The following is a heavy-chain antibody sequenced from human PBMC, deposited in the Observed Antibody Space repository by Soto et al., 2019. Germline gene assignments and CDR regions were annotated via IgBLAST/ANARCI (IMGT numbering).Heavy chain of an antibody. CDR2: ISYDGSNK. J-gene: IGHJ4*02. CDR1: GFTFSSYA. CDR3: ARGIHLRCLEWFQTALFGY. D-gene: IGHD3-3*01. V-gene: IGHV3-30-3*01. Sequence: EGSLRLSCAASGFTFSSYAMHWVRQAPGKGLEWVAVISYDGSNKYYADSVKGRFTISRDNSKNTLYLQMNSLRAEDTAVYYCARGIHLRCLEWFQTALFGYWGQGTLVTVSS.